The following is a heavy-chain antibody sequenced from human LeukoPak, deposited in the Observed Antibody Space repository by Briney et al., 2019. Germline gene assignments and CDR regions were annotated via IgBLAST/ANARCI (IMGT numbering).Heavy chain of an antibody. V-gene: IGHV3-9*03. CDR1: GFTFDDYA. D-gene: IGHD6-6*01. Sequence: PGGSLRLSCAAFGFTFDDYAMHWVRQAAEKGLEWVSGISWNRGSIGYADSVKGRFTISRDNAKNSLYLQMNSVRAEDIALYHCAKGSSSSGLLGWFDPWGQGTLVTVSS. J-gene: IGHJ5*02. CDR3: AKGSSSSGLLGWFDP. CDR2: ISWNRGSI.